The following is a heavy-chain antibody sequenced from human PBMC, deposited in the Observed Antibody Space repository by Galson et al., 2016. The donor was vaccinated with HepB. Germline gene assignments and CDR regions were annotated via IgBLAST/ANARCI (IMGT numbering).Heavy chain of an antibody. V-gene: IGHV3-7*03. J-gene: IGHJ1*01. D-gene: IGHD4-17*01. CDR3: ATYGDEPGCNFWH. Sequence: SLRLSCAASGFTFSRYWMNWVRQAPGKGLEWVASIKEDGSGTYYAESVKGRFTISRDNVKNSLYPQLNNLRDGDTAVYYCATYGDEPGCNFWHWGQGTLVSVSS. CDR2: IKEDGSGT. CDR1: GFTFSRYW.